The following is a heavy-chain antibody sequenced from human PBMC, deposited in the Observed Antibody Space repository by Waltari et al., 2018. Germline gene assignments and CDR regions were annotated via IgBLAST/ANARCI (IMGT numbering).Heavy chain of an antibody. CDR1: GFTFTSYY. V-gene: IGHV3-74*01. CDR3: ARGSHYSNDY. D-gene: IGHD1-26*01. Sequence: EVQLVESGGGLVQPGGSLRLSCAASGFTFTSYYMHWVRQPPGKGLVFVSRISSDGTSTSYADSVKGRFTISRDNAKNTLFLQMNSLRAEDTGVYYCARGSHYSNDYWGQGTLVTVSS. J-gene: IGHJ4*02. CDR2: ISSDGTST.